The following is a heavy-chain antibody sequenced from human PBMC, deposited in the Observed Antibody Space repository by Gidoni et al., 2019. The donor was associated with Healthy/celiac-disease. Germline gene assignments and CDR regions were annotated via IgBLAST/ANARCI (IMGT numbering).Heavy chain of an antibody. J-gene: IGHJ4*02. V-gene: IGHV4-39*01. CDR1: GGSISSSSYY. D-gene: IGHD6-13*01. CDR3: ARRGQQPTYYFDY. Sequence: QLQLQESGPGLVKPSETLSLTCTVSGGSISSSSYYWGWIRQPPGKGLEWIWNIYYSGSTYYNPSLKSRVTISVDTSKNQFSLKLSSVTAADTAVYYCARRGQQPTYYFDYWGQGTLVTVSS. CDR2: IYYSGST.